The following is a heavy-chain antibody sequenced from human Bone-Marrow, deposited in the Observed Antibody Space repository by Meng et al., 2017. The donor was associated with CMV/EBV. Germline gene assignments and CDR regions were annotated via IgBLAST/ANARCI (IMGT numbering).Heavy chain of an antibody. V-gene: IGHV1-18*01. D-gene: IGHD3-3*01. CDR2: ISAYNGNT. CDR1: GGIFSSYA. J-gene: IGHJ4*02. Sequence: ASVKVSCKASGGIFSSYAISWVRQAPGQGLEWMGWISAYNGNTNYAQKLQGRVTMTTDTSTSTAYMELRSLRSDDTAVYYCARDQRFLEWSFDYWGQGTLVTVSS. CDR3: ARDQRFLEWSFDY.